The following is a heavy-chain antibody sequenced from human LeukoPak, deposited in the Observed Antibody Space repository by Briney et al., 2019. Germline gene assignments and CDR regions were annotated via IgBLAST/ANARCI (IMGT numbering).Heavy chain of an antibody. CDR3: ARQIARGYGINFYYMDV. Sequence: PSATLPLPCTLSSDSINSYTYSSFISPPPYWGLIRQAPGKGLGCIRYIYYGGNTYDNPSLKNRLTISVDTSKNQFSLRLSPVTATDTAVYYCARQIARGYGINFYYMDVWGKGTTVTVSS. CDR2: IYYGGNT. V-gene: IGHV4-39*01. J-gene: IGHJ6*03. D-gene: IGHD3-10*01. CDR1: SDSINSYTYSSFISPPPY.